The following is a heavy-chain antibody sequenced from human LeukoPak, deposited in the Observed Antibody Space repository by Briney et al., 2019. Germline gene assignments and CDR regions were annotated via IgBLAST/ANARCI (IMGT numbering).Heavy chain of an antibody. V-gene: IGHV4-59*12. D-gene: IGHD6-13*01. CDR2: IHYSGST. J-gene: IGHJ4*02. CDR3: ASDGQRYDSSFDC. CDR1: GGSISSFY. Sequence: PSETLSLTCTVSGGSISSFYRRWIRQPPGKGLEWIAFIHYSGSTNYNPSLKSRVTISVDTSNNQFSLNLSSVTAAHTAVYYCASDGQRYDSSFDCWGQGTLVTASS.